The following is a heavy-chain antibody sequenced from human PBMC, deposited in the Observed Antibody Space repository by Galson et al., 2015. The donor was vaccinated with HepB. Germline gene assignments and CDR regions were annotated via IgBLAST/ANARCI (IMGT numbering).Heavy chain of an antibody. J-gene: IGHJ4*02. CDR3: ARAPIPLAGSALYWNYFDY. Sequence: SVKVSCKASGGTFSNYAISWVRQAPGQGLEWMGGIIPIFGITNYVRKFQGRVTIIADKSTSTAYMELSSLRSEDTAVYYCARAPIPLAGSALYWNYFDYWGQGTLVTVSS. CDR1: GGTFSNYA. V-gene: IGHV1-69*10. CDR2: IIPIFGIT. D-gene: IGHD3-10*01.